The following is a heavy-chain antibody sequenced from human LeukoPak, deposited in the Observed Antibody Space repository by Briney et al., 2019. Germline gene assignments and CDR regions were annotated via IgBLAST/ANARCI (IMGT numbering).Heavy chain of an antibody. CDR1: GFTFSSYA. CDR2: ISGSGGST. V-gene: IGHV3-23*01. J-gene: IGHJ4*02. Sequence: GGSLRLSCAASGFTFSSYAMSWVRQAPGKGLEWVSAISGSGGSTYYADSVKGRFTISRDNSKNTLYLQMNSLRAEDTALYYCAKAAPIRDYYYDSSLPTAHKYYFDYWGQGTLVTVSS. D-gene: IGHD3-22*01. CDR3: AKAAPIRDYYYDSSLPTAHKYYFDY.